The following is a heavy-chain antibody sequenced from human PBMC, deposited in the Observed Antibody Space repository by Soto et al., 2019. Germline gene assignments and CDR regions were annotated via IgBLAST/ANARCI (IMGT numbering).Heavy chain of an antibody. Sequence: ESGGGLVQPGGSLRLSCAASGFTFSDHYMAWVRQAPGKVLEWVGRSRNKANSYSTEYAASVKGRFTISRDESKNSLYLQMNSLKTEDTAVYYCARFSGSYTRGLDYWGQGTLVTVSS. D-gene: IGHD1-26*01. CDR1: GFTFSDHY. CDR2: SRNKANSYST. V-gene: IGHV3-72*01. CDR3: ARFSGSYTRGLDY. J-gene: IGHJ4*02.